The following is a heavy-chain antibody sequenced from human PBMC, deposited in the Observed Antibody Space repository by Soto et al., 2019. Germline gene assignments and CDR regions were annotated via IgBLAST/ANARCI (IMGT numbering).Heavy chain of an antibody. CDR1: GYSFTSYL. D-gene: IGHD3-3*01. J-gene: IGHJ6*02. Sequence: GESLKISCKGSGYSFTSYLICWVRQMPVKGLEWMGIIYPGGSDTRYSPSFQGQVTISADKSISTAYLQWSSLKASDTAMYYCAAEGIFGVVPTYYYGMDVLGQGNTLTFSS. CDR3: AAEGIFGVVPTYYYGMDV. V-gene: IGHV5-51*01. CDR2: IYPGGSDT.